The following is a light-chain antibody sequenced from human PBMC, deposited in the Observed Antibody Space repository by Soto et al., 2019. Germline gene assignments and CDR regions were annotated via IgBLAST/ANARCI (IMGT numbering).Light chain of an antibody. J-gene: IGKJ4*01. V-gene: IGKV1-5*01. Sequence: IQMTQSPSTLSASVGDRVTITCRASQSVSSWLAWYQQELGRAPRLLIYDASSLESGVPSRFSGSGYGTEFTLTISSLQPDDFATYYCQQYNTYSSLTFGGGTKVDIK. CDR2: DAS. CDR1: QSVSSW. CDR3: QQYNTYSSLT.